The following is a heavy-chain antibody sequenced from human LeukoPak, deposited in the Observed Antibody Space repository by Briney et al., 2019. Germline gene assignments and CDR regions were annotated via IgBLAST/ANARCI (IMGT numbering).Heavy chain of an antibody. CDR3: QKTAYEIPLGYFDY. Sequence: SETLLLTCADNGGCFSGYYWSWIRQPPGKGLELIGDINHSGSTNYNPSLKSRVTISVDTSKIQFSLKLSSVTAADTAFFFKQKTAYEIPLGYFDYWGQGTLVTVSS. CDR1: GGCFSGYY. V-gene: IGHV4-34*01. J-gene: IGHJ4*02. D-gene: IGHD3-9*01. CDR2: INHSGST.